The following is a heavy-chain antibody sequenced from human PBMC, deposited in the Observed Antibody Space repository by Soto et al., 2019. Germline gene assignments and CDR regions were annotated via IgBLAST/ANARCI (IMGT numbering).Heavy chain of an antibody. CDR1: GYTFTGYY. CDR2: INPNSGGT. V-gene: IGHV1-2*02. Sequence: ASVKVSCKASGYTFTGYYMHWVRQAPGQGLEWMGWINPNSGGTNYAQKFQGRVTMTRDTSISTAYMELSRLRSDGTAVYYCASLDYPYYYYGMDVWGQGTTVTVSS. CDR3: ASLDYPYYYYGMDV. J-gene: IGHJ6*02. D-gene: IGHD4-17*01.